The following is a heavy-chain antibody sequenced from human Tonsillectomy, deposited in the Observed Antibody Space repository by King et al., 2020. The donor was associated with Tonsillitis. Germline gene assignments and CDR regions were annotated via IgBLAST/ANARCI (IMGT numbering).Heavy chain of an antibody. Sequence: VQLVESGGGLVKPGGSLRLSCAASGFTFSSYSMNWVRQAPGKGLEWVSSISSSSSYIYYADSVKGRFTISRDNAKNSLYLQMNSLRAEDTAVYYCARERDMVATGWFDPWGQGTWSPSPQ. CDR1: GFTFSSYS. V-gene: IGHV3-21*01. D-gene: IGHD5-12*01. J-gene: IGHJ5*02. CDR2: ISSSSSYI. CDR3: ARERDMVATGWFDP.